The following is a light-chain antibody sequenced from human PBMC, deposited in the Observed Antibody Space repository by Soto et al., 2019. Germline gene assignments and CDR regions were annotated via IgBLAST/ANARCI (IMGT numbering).Light chain of an antibody. CDR2: AAS. CDR1: QSISNY. V-gene: IGKV1-39*01. J-gene: IGKJ2*01. CDR3: QQCASATPYT. Sequence: DIQMTQSPSSLSASVGDRVTITCRASQSISNYLNWYQQKPGKAPKLLIYAASSLQTGVPSRFSGSESGTDFTLSISSLQPEDFATYYCQQCASATPYTFGQGTKLEIK.